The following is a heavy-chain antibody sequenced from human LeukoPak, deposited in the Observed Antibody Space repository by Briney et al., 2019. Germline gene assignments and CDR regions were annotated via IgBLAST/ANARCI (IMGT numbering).Heavy chain of an antibody. Sequence: HPGGSLRLSCEASGFTFRTYGMTWVRQAPGKGLEWVSGITGSSTWTYYADSVRGRFTISRDNSKNTLYLQMNSLRAEDTAVYYCAKESPHPPDYWGQGTLVTVSS. CDR1: GFTFRTYG. J-gene: IGHJ4*02. V-gene: IGHV3-23*01. CDR3: AKESPHPPDY. CDR2: ITGSSTWT.